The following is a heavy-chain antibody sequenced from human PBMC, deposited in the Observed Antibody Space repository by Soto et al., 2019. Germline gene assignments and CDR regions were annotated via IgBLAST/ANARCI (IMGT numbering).Heavy chain of an antibody. CDR2: MYSGGTT. CDR1: GFTVDSNY. V-gene: IGHV3-66*01. Sequence: EVQVVESGGGLVQPGGSLRLSCVATGFTVDSNYISWVRQAPGKGLEWVAVMYSGGTTHYADSVKDRFTVSRDTSRNTLYLQMNSLRLEDTAVYYCAREGRGNLFDTWGQGTLVTVSS. J-gene: IGHJ5*02. CDR3: AREGRGNLFDT. D-gene: IGHD3-16*01.